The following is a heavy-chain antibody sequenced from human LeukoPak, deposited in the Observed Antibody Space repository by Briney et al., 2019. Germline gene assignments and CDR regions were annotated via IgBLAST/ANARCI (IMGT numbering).Heavy chain of an antibody. CDR3: ASRQIVATRRDYYYYMDV. J-gene: IGHJ6*03. D-gene: IGHD5-12*01. CDR1: GFTFSSYS. V-gene: IGHV3-21*01. Sequence: GGSLRLSCAASGFTFSSYSMNWVRQAPGKGLEWVSSISSSSSYIYYAESVKGRFNISRDNAKNSLYLQMNSLRDEDTAVYYCASRQIVATRRDYYYYMDVWGKGTTVTVSS. CDR2: ISSSSSYI.